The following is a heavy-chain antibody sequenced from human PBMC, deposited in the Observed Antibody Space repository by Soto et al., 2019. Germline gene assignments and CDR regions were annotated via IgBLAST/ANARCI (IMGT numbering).Heavy chain of an antibody. CDR2: ISYDGSNK. CDR3: AKVMLRYNWNYAPIYYYYYGMDV. D-gene: IGHD1-7*01. V-gene: IGHV3-30*18. CDR1: GFTFSSYG. Sequence: PGGSLRLSCAASGFTFSSYGMHWVRQAPGKGLEWVAVISYDGSNKYYADSVKGRFTISRDNSKNTLYLQMNSLRAEDTAVYYCAKVMLRYNWNYAPIYYYYYGMDVWGQGTTVTVSS. J-gene: IGHJ6*02.